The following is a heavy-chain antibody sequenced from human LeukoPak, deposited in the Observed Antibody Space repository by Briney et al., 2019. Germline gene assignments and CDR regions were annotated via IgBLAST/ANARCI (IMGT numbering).Heavy chain of an antibody. J-gene: IGHJ4*02. CDR2: ISHDGSDK. D-gene: IGHD6-13*01. CDR3: ARGDSGSWYGDAHYFDY. Sequence: QTGGSLRLSCAASGFTFSNAWMSWVRQAPGKGLEWVAVISHDGSDKYYADSVKGRFTISRDNSKNTLYLQMNSLRPEDTAVYCCARGDSGSWYGDAHYFDYWGQGTLVTVSS. V-gene: IGHV3-30*03. CDR1: GFTFSNAW.